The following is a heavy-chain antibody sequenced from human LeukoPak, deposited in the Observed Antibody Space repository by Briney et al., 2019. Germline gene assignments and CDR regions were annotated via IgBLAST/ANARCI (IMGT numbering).Heavy chain of an antibody. J-gene: IGHJ6*03. CDR1: GYTFTGYY. D-gene: IGHD3-3*01. V-gene: IGHV1-2*02. CDR3: ARDHSNDFWSGSGPLYYMDV. Sequence: ASVKVSCKASGYTFTGYYMHWVRQAPGQGLEWMGWINPNSGGTNYAQKFQGRVTMTRDTSISTAYMELSRLRSVDTAVYYCARDHSNDFWSGSGPLYYMDVWGKGTTVTVSS. CDR2: INPNSGGT.